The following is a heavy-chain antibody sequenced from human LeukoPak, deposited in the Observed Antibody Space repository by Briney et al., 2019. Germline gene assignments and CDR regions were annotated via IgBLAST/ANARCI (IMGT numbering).Heavy chain of an antibody. CDR1: GGSISPSDYY. V-gene: IGHV4-39*01. D-gene: IGHD3-22*01. CDR2: IYYSGNT. CDR3: ARHPPYYYDSSGYDSDAFDI. Sequence: SETLSLTCTVSGGSISPSDYYWGWLRQPPGKGLERIGNIYYSGNTYYNPSLKSRVTISVDTSKNQFSLKLSSVTAADTAVYYCARHPPYYYDSSGYDSDAFDIWGQGTMVTVSS. J-gene: IGHJ3*02.